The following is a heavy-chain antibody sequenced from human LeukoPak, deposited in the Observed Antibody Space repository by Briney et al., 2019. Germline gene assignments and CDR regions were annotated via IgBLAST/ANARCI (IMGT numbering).Heavy chain of an antibody. D-gene: IGHD3-22*01. J-gene: IGHJ3*02. CDR3: ARGGYYDSSGYSSEADAFDI. Sequence: SVKVSCKASGGTFSSYAISWVRQAPGQGLEWMGTIISILSIANYAQKFQGRVTITADKSTSTAYMELSSLRSEDTAVYYCARGGYYDSSGYSSEADAFDIWGQGTMVTVSS. CDR1: GGTFSSYA. CDR2: IISILSIA. V-gene: IGHV1-69*04.